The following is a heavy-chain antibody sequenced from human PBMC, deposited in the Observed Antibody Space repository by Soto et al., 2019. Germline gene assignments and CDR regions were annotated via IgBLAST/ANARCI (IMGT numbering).Heavy chain of an antibody. CDR2: IYYSGST. CDR1: GGSISSYF. Sequence: SETLSLTCTVSGGSISSYFWSWIRQPPGKGLEWIGYIYYSGSTNYNPSLKSRVTISVDTSKNQFSLKLSSVTAADTAVYYCASPKIAFYNWFDPWGQGTLVTVS. J-gene: IGHJ5*02. D-gene: IGHD3-3*02. V-gene: IGHV4-59*08. CDR3: ASPKIAFYNWFDP.